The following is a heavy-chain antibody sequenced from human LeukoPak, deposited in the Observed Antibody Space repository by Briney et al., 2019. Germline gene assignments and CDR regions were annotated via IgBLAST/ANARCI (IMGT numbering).Heavy chain of an antibody. CDR3: AELGITMIGGV. J-gene: IGHJ6*04. V-gene: IGHV3-20*04. D-gene: IGHD3-10*02. CDR2: TNWDGG. CDR1: GFTFDDYA. Sequence: TGGSLRPSCAVSGFTFDDYAMSWVRQTPGKGLEWVAGTNWDGGNADSVKGRFTISRDNAKNSLYLQMNSLRAEDTAVYYCAELGITMIGGVWGKGTTVTISS.